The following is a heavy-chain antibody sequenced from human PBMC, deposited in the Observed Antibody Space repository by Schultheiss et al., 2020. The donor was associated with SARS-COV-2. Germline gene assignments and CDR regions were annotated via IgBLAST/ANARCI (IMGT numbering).Heavy chain of an antibody. Sequence: GGSLRLSCAASGFTFSSYWMSWVRQAPGKGLEWVANIKQDGSEKYYVDSVKGRFTISRDNAKNSLYLQMNSLRAEDTAVYYCAREGGGDSPGYYYYYGMDVWGQGTTVTVSS. CDR1: GFTFSSYW. J-gene: IGHJ6*02. CDR3: AREGGGDSPGYYYYYGMDV. CDR2: IKQDGSEK. D-gene: IGHD1-26*01. V-gene: IGHV3-7*03.